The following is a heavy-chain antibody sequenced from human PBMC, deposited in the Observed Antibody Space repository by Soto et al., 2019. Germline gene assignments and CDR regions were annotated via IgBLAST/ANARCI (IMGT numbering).Heavy chain of an antibody. CDR1: GFTFSSYG. J-gene: IGHJ6*02. CDR2: ISYDGSNK. D-gene: IGHD3-10*01. CDR3: AMIRNQYGSGIAFGMDV. Sequence: TGGSLRLSCAASGFTFSSYGMHWVRQAPGKGLEWVAVISYDGSNKYYADSVKGRFTISRDNSKNTLYLQMNSLRAEDTAVYYRAMIRNQYGSGIAFGMDVWGQGTTVTVSS. V-gene: IGHV3-30*03.